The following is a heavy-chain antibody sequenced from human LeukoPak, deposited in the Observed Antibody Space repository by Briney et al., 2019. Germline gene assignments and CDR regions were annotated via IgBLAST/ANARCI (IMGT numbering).Heavy chain of an antibody. CDR1: GGSFSGYY. J-gene: IGHJ4*02. D-gene: IGHD3-10*01. Sequence: SETLSLTCAVYGGSFSGYYWSWIRQPPGKGLEWIGEINHSGSTNYNPSLKSRVTISVDTSKNQFSLKLSSVTAADTAVYYCARASMARGVSLWGQGTLVTVSS. CDR2: INHSGST. CDR3: ARASMARGVSL. V-gene: IGHV4-34*01.